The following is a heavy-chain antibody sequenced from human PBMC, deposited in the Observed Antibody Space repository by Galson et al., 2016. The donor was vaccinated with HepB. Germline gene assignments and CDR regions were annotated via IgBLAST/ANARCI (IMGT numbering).Heavy chain of an antibody. CDR1: GFTFSSYA. CDR2: ITNSNGGT. D-gene: IGHD3-10*01. V-gene: IGHV3-23*01. Sequence: SLRLSCATTGFTFSSYAMSWVRQAPGKGLEWVSSITNSNGGTHYAASLKGRFTISRDTSKNTLFLQMNGLRAEDTAIYYCAKEVARGMVRGVISGRLYYYGLDVWGQGTTVTVSS. CDR3: AKEVARGMVRGVISGRLYYYGLDV. J-gene: IGHJ6*02.